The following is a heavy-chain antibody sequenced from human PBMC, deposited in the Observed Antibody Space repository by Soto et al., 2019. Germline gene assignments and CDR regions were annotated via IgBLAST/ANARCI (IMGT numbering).Heavy chain of an antibody. CDR2: ISSSSSYI. CDR1: GFTFSSYS. Sequence: EVQLVESGGGLVKPGGSLRLSCAVSGFTFSSYSMNWVRQTPGKGLEWVSFISSSSSYINYADSVKGRFTISRDNAKNSLYPQMNSLRAEDTAVYYCARGYCSSTSCSNYGLDVWGQGTTVTVSS. J-gene: IGHJ6*02. D-gene: IGHD2-2*01. CDR3: ARGYCSSTSCSNYGLDV. V-gene: IGHV3-21*03.